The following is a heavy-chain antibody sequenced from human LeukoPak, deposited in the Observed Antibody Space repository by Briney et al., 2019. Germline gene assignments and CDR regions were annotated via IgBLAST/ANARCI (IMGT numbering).Heavy chain of an antibody. CDR1: GGSLSSTNW. CDR2: VHLDGRT. D-gene: IGHD3-3*01. J-gene: IGHJ4*02. Sequence: SETLSLTRVVSGGSLSSTNWWTWVPQLPGKGLEWIGVVHLDGRTNYNPSLKSRLIMSVDLPENHISLKLTSVTAADTAVYYCAREGGFYRPLDYSGQGTLVTVSS. CDR3: AREGGFYRPLDY. V-gene: IGHV4-4*02.